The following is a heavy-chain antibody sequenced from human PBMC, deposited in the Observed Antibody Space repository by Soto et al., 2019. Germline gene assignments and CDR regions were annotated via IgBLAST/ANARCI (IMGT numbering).Heavy chain of an antibody. CDR1: GGTFSSYA. D-gene: IGHD3-22*01. J-gene: IGHJ6*03. V-gene: IGHV1-69*13. CDR3: ARVPYDSSGYYYYYYYMDV. Sequence: ASVKVSCKASGGTFSSYAISWVRQAPGQGLEWMGGIIPIFGTANYAQKFQGRVTITADESTSTAYMELSSLRSEDTAVYYCARVPYDSSGYYYYYYYMDVWGKGTTVTVS. CDR2: IIPIFGTA.